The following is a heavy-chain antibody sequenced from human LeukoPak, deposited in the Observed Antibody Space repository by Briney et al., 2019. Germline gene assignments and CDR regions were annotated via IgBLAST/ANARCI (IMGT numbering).Heavy chain of an antibody. Sequence: SETLSLTCAVYGGSFSGYYWSWIRQPPGKGLEWIGEINHSGSTNYNPSLKSRVTISVDTSKNQFSLKLSSVTAADTAVYYCARLRKVRGVIIMGGSYYYYMDVWGKGTTVTISS. D-gene: IGHD3-10*01. CDR3: ARLRKVRGVIIMGGSYYYYMDV. CDR2: INHSGST. V-gene: IGHV4-34*01. J-gene: IGHJ6*03. CDR1: GGSFSGYY.